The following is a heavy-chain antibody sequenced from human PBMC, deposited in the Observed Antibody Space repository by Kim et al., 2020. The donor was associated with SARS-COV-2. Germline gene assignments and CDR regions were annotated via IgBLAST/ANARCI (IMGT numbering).Heavy chain of an antibody. D-gene: IGHD3-22*01. CDR3: ARPYGTPYDSSGYYPPLGY. CDR1: GGSISSSSYY. Sequence: SETLSLTCTVSGGSISSSSYYWGWIRQPPGKGLEWIGSIYYSGSTYYNPSLKSRVTISVDTSKNQFSLKLSSVTAADTAVYYCARPYGTPYDSSGYYPPLGYWGQGTLVTVSS. CDR2: IYYSGST. J-gene: IGHJ4*02. V-gene: IGHV4-39*07.